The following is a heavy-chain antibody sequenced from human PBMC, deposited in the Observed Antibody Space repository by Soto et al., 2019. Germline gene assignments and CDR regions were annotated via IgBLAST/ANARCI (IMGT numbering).Heavy chain of an antibody. D-gene: IGHD4-4*01. CDR3: ARGGVTNYTDYYFDL. CDR1: GFAFYYYN. CDR2: ISGSGIDI. V-gene: IGHV3-21*01. J-gene: IGHJ4*01. Sequence: PGGSLRLSCAASGFAFYYYNMNWVRQAPGRGLEWVSSISGSGIDIHFTDSVKGRFTISRDNAKTSLYLQMDSLRPEDTAIYYCARGGVTNYTDYYFDLWGHGARVPVP.